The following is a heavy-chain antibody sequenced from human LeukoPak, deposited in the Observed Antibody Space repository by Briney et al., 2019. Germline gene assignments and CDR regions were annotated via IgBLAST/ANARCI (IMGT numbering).Heavy chain of an antibody. D-gene: IGHD3-22*01. CDR2: TYYRSKWYN. CDR3: SRGARGSSGYLAY. CDR1: GDSVSSNNAA. Sequence: SQTLSLTCGISGDSVSSNNAAWNWIRQSPSRGLEWLGRTYYRSKWYNDYAISVKSRITINPDTSKNQVSLQVKSVTPEDTAVYYCSRGARGSSGYLAYWGQGTLVTVSS. V-gene: IGHV6-1*01. J-gene: IGHJ4*02.